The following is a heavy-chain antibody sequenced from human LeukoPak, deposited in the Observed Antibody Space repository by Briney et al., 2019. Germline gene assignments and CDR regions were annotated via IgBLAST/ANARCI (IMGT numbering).Heavy chain of an antibody. D-gene: IGHD4-17*01. CDR1: GFTFRDYW. CDR2: IKTDGGEK. V-gene: IGHV3-7*01. Sequence: PGGSLRLSCSASGFTFRDYWMSWVRQAPGKGLEGVANIKTDGGEKYYVDSVKGRFTISRDNAKKSLSLEMNNLSAEDAAVYYCARGEHGDYGYYFDYWGQGALVTVSS. J-gene: IGHJ4*02. CDR3: ARGEHGDYGYYFDY.